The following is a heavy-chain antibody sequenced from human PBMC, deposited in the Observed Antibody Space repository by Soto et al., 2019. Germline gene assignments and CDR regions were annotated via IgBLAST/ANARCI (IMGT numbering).Heavy chain of an antibody. J-gene: IGHJ3*02. CDR1: GGSISSSSYY. Sequence: KTSETLSLTCTVSGGSISSSSYYWGWIRQPPGKGLEWIGSIYYSGSTYYNPSLKSRVTISVDTSKNQFSLKLSSVTAADTAVYYCARRGTYCSGGSCYSGAFDIWGQGTMVTVSS. CDR3: ARRGTYCSGGSCYSGAFDI. CDR2: IYYSGST. V-gene: IGHV4-39*01. D-gene: IGHD2-15*01.